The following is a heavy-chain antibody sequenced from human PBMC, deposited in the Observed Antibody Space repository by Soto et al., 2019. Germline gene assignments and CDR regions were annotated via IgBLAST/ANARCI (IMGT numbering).Heavy chain of an antibody. CDR2: ISSSSSTT. Sequence: EVQLVESGGGLVQPGGSLRFSCAASGFTFITFSMNWVRQAQGKGLEWVSYISSSSSTTYYPDSVKGRFTISRDNAKNSLYLQMNSLRDEDTAVYYCARDAGSWGYWGQGTLVTVSS. J-gene: IGHJ4*02. D-gene: IGHD3-10*01. CDR3: ARDAGSWGY. CDR1: GFTFITFS. V-gene: IGHV3-48*02.